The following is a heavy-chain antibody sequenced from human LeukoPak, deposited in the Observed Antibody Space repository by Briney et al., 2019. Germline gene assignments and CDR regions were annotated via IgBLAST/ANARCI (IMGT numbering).Heavy chain of an antibody. D-gene: IGHD2-2*01. CDR3: ARKRKGGSSTSCYDY. CDR1: GGSFSGYY. Sequence: SETLSLTCAVYGGSFSGYYWSWIRQPPGKGLEWIGEINHSGSTNYNPSLKSRVTISVDTSKNQFSLKLSSVTAADTAVYYCARKRKGGSSTSCYDYWGQGTLVTVSS. V-gene: IGHV4-34*01. J-gene: IGHJ4*02. CDR2: INHSGST.